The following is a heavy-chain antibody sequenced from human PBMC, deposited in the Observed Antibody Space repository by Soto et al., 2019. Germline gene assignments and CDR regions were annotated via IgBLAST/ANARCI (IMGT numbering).Heavy chain of an antibody. D-gene: IGHD2-2*01. CDR2: IIPIFGTA. CDR1: GGTFSSYA. V-gene: IGHV1-69*06. Sequence: QVQLVQSGAEVKKPGSSVKVSCKASGGTFSSYAISWVRQAPGQGLEWMGGIIPIFGTANYAQKFQGRVTITADKSTSTAYMELSSLRSEDTAVYYCARDRGYCSSTSCFGNWLDPWGQGTLVTVSS. CDR3: ARDRGYCSSTSCFGNWLDP. J-gene: IGHJ5*02.